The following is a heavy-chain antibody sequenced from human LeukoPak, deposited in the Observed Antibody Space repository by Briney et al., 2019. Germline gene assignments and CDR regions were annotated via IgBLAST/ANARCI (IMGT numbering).Heavy chain of an antibody. CDR3: ARGDRNSYYYMDV. CDR1: GFTVSSNY. J-gene: IGHJ6*03. Sequence: WGSLRLSCAASGFTVSSNYMSWVRQAPGKGLEWVSVIYSGGSTYYADSVKGRFTISRDKSKKTLSLQMNSLRAEDTAVYYCARGDRNSYYYMDVWGKGTTVTVSS. D-gene: IGHD1-14*01. CDR2: IYSGGST. V-gene: IGHV3-53*01.